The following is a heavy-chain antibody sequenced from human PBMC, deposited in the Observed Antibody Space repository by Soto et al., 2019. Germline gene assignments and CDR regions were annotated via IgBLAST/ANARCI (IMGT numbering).Heavy chain of an antibody. Sequence: QVQLLQSGAEVKKPGASVRVSCTASGYTFTNYGITWVRQAPGQGLEWMGWISADNGKTDYSPRFQDRLIMTTDTSTTTAYMHRRGLGSDDTAVYYCTRDYGRIVGAEFAHGGQGPPLPVSS. V-gene: IGHV1-18*01. D-gene: IGHD1-26*01. CDR2: ISADNGKT. J-gene: IGHJ4*02. CDR3: TRDYGRIVGAEFAH. CDR1: GYTFTNYG.